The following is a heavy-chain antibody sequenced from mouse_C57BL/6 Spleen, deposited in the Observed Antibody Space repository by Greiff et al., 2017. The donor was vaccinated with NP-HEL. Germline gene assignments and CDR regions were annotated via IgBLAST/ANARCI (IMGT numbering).Heavy chain of an antibody. V-gene: IGHV1-82*01. D-gene: IGHD1-1*01. CDR2: IYPGDGDT. Sequence: QVQLQQSGPELVKPGASVKISCKASGYAFSSSWMNWVKQRPGTGLEWIGRIYPGDGDTNYNGKFKGKATLTADKSSSTAYMQLSSLTSEDSAVYFCARSLHYYGSSYVYFDYWGQGTTLTVSS. J-gene: IGHJ2*01. CDR3: ARSLHYYGSSYVYFDY. CDR1: GYAFSSSW.